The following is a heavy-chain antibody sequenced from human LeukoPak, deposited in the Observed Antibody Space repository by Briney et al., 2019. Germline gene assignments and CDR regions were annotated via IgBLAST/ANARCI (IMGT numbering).Heavy chain of an antibody. CDR3: AREWYDYGGDSGGY. V-gene: IGHV3-7*01. Sequence: GGSLRLSCAASGFTFSSYSMNWVRQAPGKGLEGVASIKEDGREAHYADSVKGRFTISRDNTKSTLYLQMNSLRVEDTAVYYCAREWYDYGGDSGGYWGQGTLVTVSS. D-gene: IGHD4-23*01. CDR2: IKEDGREA. J-gene: IGHJ4*02. CDR1: GFTFSSYS.